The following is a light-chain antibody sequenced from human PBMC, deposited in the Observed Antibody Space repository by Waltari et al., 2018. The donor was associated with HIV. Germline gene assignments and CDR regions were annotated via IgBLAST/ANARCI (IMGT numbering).Light chain of an antibody. CDR2: DIS. CDR1: SSDIGGHNY. V-gene: IGLV2-11*01. Sequence: QSALTQPRSVSGSPGQSVTISCNGTSSDIGGHNYVTSYQQHPGKPPKLMIYDISKRPSGVPDRFSGSKSGNTASLTISGLQAEDEADYYCCSYAGSYTFGVFGGGTKLTVL. J-gene: IGLJ3*02. CDR3: CSYAGSYTFGV.